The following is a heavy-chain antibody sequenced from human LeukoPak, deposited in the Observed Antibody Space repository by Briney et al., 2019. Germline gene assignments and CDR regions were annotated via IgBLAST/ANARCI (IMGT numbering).Heavy chain of an antibody. J-gene: IGHJ4*02. CDR1: GFTLSSFD. CDR2: IKSDGSQK. CDR3: ARRLYDSGSYSADY. D-gene: IGHD3-10*01. Sequence: GGSLRLSCGASGFTLSSFDMPWVRQAPDKGLEWAAFIKSDGSQKYYADSVRGRFTVSRYNSRNTIYLQLNSLRDDDTAVYYCARRLYDSGSYSADYWGQGTLVTVSS. V-gene: IGHV3-30*02.